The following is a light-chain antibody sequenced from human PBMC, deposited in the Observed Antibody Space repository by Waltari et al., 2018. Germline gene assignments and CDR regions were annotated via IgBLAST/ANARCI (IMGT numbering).Light chain of an antibody. Sequence: DIVMTQSPDSLAVSLGERATINCKSSQSVLYSSNNKNYLAWYQQKPGQPPTVLIYWASFRESGVPDRFSGSGSETDFTLTISSLQAEDVAVYYCQQYYSTPPYTFGQGTKLEIK. CDR1: QSVLYSSNNKNY. J-gene: IGKJ2*01. CDR2: WAS. V-gene: IGKV4-1*01. CDR3: QQYYSTPPYT.